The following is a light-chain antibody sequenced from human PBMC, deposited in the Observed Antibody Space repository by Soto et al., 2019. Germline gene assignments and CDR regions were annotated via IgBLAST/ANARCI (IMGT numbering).Light chain of an antibody. V-gene: IGKV2-28*01. CDR1: QSLQHNNGNTL. J-gene: IGKJ1*01. CDR2: LGT. CDR3: MQARQTPRT. Sequence: EIVMTQSPLSLTVTPGEPASISCKSSQSLQHNNGNTLLDWYMQKPGQSPQLLIYLGTRRAPGAPDRVSGSGSGTDFTLRLSTVEADDAAIYYCMQARQTPRTFGQGTKLEI.